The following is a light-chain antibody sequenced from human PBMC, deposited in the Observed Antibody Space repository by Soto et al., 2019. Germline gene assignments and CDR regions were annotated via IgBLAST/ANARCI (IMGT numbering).Light chain of an antibody. V-gene: IGKV1-6*01. CDR2: AAS. CDR3: LQDYNYPRT. J-gene: IGKJ1*01. CDR1: QGIRDD. Sequence: AIQMTQSPSSLSASVGDRVTITCRASQGIRDDLGWYQQKPGKAPKLLIYAASSLQSGVPSRFSGSGSGTECSLTISSLQPEDFATYYCLQDYNYPRTFGQGTKVEIK.